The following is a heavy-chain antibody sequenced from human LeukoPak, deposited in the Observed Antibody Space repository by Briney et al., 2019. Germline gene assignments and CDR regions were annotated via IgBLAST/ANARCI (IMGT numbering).Heavy chain of an antibody. D-gene: IGHD1-26*01. Sequence: SETLSLTCIVSGGSITSYFWSWIRQSPRKGLEWIGYISYNRGTNYNPSLKSRVTISTDTSKNQFSLKLNSVTAADTAVYYCARGERYGSGSYSSQGYFGYWGQGSLVTVPS. V-gene: IGHV4-59*01. J-gene: IGHJ4*02. CDR3: ARGERYGSGSYSSQGYFGY. CDR2: ISYNRGT. CDR1: GGSITSYF.